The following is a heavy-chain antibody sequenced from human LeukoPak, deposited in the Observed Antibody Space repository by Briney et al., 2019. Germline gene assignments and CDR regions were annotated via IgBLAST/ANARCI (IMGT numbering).Heavy chain of an antibody. V-gene: IGHV1-69*13. J-gene: IGHJ3*02. CDR1: GGTFNNYG. Sequence: ASVKVSCKGSGGTFNNYGLNWVRQAPGQGLEWMGGIIPVYGTANYAQKFRDRVTITSDESTSTTYMELSSLRSEDTAVYYCARSGRLGASNADAFDIWGQGTTVTVSS. CDR2: IIPVYGTA. CDR3: ARSGRLGASNADAFDI. D-gene: IGHD1-26*01.